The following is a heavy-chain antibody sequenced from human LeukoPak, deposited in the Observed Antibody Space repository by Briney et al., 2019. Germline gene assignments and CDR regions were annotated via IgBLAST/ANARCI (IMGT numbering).Heavy chain of an antibody. CDR2: IYYSGST. CDR1: GGSISSSSYY. CDR3: ARDLVGSYYGADY. J-gene: IGHJ4*02. Sequence: SETLSLTCTVSGGSISSSSYYWGWIRQPPGKGLEWIGSIYYSGSTYYNPSLKSRVTISVDTSKNQFSLKLSSVTAADTAVYYCARDLVGSYYGADYWGQGTLVTVSS. V-gene: IGHV4-39*07. D-gene: IGHD3-10*01.